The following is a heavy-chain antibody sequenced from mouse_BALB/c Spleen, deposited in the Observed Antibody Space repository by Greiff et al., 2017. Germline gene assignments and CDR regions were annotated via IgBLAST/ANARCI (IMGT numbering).Heavy chain of an antibody. D-gene: IGHD2-3*01. CDR3: ARLGDDGYY. J-gene: IGHJ2*01. V-gene: IGHV1S137*01. CDR2: ISTYYGDA. Sequence: VQLQQSGAELVRPGVSVKISCKGSGYTFTDYAMHWVKQSHAKSLEWIGVISTYYGDASYNQKFKGKATMTVDKSSSTAYMELARLTSEDSAIYYCARLGDDGYYWGQGTTLTVSS. CDR1: GYTFTDYA.